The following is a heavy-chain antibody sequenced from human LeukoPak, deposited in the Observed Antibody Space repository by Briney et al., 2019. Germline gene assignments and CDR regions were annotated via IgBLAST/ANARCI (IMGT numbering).Heavy chain of an antibody. Sequence: ASVKVSCKASGYTFTGYYMHWVRQAPGQGLEWMGRINPNSGGTNYAQKFQGRVTMTRDTSISTAYMELSRLRSDDTAVYYCARVFVLRFLEWLTLGYWGQGTLVTVSS. CDR1: GYTFTGYY. V-gene: IGHV1-2*06. CDR3: ARVFVLRFLEWLTLGY. D-gene: IGHD3-3*01. J-gene: IGHJ4*02. CDR2: INPNSGGT.